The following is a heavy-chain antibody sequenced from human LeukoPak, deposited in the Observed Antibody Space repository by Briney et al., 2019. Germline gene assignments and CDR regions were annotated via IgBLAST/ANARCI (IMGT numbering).Heavy chain of an antibody. D-gene: IGHD3-22*01. V-gene: IGHV3-48*03. CDR3: ARGKYYYDNSGDYFDY. CDR2: ISTSGSTK. CDR1: GFTFSSYE. J-gene: IGHJ4*02. Sequence: RPGGSLRLSCVASGFTFSSYEMNWVRQAPGKGLEWLLYISTSGSTKYYADSVRGRFTISRDNAKNSLYLQMNSLRAEDTAVYYCARGKYYYDNSGDYFDYWGQGTLVTVSS.